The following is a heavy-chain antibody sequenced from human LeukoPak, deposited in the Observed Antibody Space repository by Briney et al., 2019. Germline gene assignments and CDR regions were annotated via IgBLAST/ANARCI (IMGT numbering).Heavy chain of an antibody. J-gene: IGHJ3*02. Sequence: ASVKVSCKASGYTFTGYYMHWVRQAPGQGLEWMGWINPNSGGTNYAQKFQGRVTMTRDTSISTAYMELSRLRSDDTAVYYCARDPDLRDSGSPFDIWGQGTMVTVSS. V-gene: IGHV1-2*02. D-gene: IGHD3-22*01. CDR1: GYTFTGYY. CDR2: INPNSGGT. CDR3: ARDPDLRDSGSPFDI.